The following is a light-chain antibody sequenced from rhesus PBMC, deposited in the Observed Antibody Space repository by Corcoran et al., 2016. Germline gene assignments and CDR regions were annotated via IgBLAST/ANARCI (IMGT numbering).Light chain of an antibody. CDR1: QSVSSS. J-gene: IGKJ4*01. Sequence: EIVLTQSPATLSLSPGERATISCRASQSVSSSLAWYQQKPEQAPRLLIYGASSRATGIPDRFSGSGSGTDFTLTISSLEPEDFAVYYCQQYSNWPLTFGGGTKVEIK. V-gene: IGKV3-42*03. CDR2: GAS. CDR3: QQYSNWPLT.